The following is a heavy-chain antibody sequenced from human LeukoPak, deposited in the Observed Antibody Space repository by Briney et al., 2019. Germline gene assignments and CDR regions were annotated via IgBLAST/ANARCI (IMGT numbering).Heavy chain of an antibody. D-gene: IGHD3-22*01. V-gene: IGHV3-11*06. J-gene: IGHJ4*02. CDR1: GFTFSDYY. Sequence: GGSLRLSCAASGFTFSDYYMTWIRQAPGKGLECLSYISGSSSNTNYADSVQGRFIISRDNAKNSLYLQMNSLRAEDTAVYYCARVNPINSGFYAYWGQGTLVTVSS. CDR3: ARVNPINSGFYAY. CDR2: ISGSSSNT.